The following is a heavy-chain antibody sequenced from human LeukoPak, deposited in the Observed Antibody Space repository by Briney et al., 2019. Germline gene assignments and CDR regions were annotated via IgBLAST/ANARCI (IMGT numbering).Heavy chain of an antibody. CDR3: ASYSGRYYAAFDI. J-gene: IGHJ3*02. D-gene: IGHD1-26*01. CDR1: GFTLSSYW. CDR2: IKQDGTEK. V-gene: IGHV3-7*05. Sequence: PGGSLRLSWAASGFTLSSYWMSWVRQAPGKGLEWVANIKQDGTEKYYVASVKGRFTIARDNDKNSLYLQMHSLRAEDTDVYYCASYSGRYYAAFDIWGQGTMVTVSS.